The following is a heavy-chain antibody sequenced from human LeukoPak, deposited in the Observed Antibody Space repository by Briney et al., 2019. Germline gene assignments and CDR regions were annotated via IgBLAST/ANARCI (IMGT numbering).Heavy chain of an antibody. CDR2: MNPNSGNT. J-gene: IGHJ4*02. CDR1: GYTFTSYD. D-gene: IGHD3-10*01. Sequence: WASVKVSCKASGYTFTSYDINWVRQATGQGLEWMGWMNPNSGNTGYAQKFQGRVTMTRNTSISTAYVELSSLRSEDTAVYYCARGYYGSGSYFYWGQGTLVTVSS. CDR3: ARGYYGSGSYFY. V-gene: IGHV1-8*01.